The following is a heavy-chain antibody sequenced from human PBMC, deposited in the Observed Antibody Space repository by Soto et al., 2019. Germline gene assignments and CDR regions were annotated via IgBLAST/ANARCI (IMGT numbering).Heavy chain of an antibody. CDR2: IYPGDSDT. D-gene: IGHD6-19*01. V-gene: IGHV5-51*01. CDR3: ARLFDSSGWYDY. J-gene: IGHJ4*02. CDR1: GYSFTSYW. Sequence: GESLKISCKGSGYSFTSYWIGWVRQMPGKGLERMGIIYPGDSDTRYSPSFQGQVTISADKSITTTYLQWSSLKASDIAIYYCARLFDSSGWYDYWGQGTLVTVSS.